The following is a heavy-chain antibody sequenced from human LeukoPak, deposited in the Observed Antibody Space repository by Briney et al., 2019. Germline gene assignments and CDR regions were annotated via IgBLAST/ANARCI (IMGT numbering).Heavy chain of an antibody. CDR2: ISGSGGST. V-gene: IGHV3-23*01. J-gene: IGHJ4*02. CDR3: ANVDFGANPPSAN. Sequence: GGSLRLSCAASGFTFSDFWMYWVRQAPGKGLEWVSAISGSGGSTYYADSVKGRFTISRDNSKNTLYLQMNSLRAEDTAVYYCANVDFGANPPSANWGQGTLVTASS. D-gene: IGHD3-3*01. CDR1: GFTFSDFW.